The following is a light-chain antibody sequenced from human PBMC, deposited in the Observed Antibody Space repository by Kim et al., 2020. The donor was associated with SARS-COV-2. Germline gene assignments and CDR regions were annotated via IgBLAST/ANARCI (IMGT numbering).Light chain of an antibody. Sequence: DVQMTQTPSSLSASVGDRVTITCQASQDIANYLNWYQQKPGKAPKLLIYDVYNLETGVPSRFSGSGYGTDFTFTISSLQPEDIATYYCQQHDNIPLTFGGGTKVDIK. J-gene: IGKJ4*01. V-gene: IGKV1-33*01. CDR1: QDIANY. CDR2: DVY. CDR3: QQHDNIPLT.